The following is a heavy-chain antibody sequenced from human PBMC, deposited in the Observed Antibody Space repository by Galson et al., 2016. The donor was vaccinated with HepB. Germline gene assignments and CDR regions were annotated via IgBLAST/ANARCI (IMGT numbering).Heavy chain of an antibody. CDR3: ARHRGASFDA. J-gene: IGHJ5*02. V-gene: IGHV4-59*08. Sequence: SETLSLTCTVSGASMSDHYWNWIRQSPEKGLEWIGYVFFLGNTTYNPSLERRVTISLDTTRKHFSLSLKSMTAADTAVYYCARHRGASFDAWGQGILVTVSS. CDR1: GASMSDHY. CDR2: VFFLGNT.